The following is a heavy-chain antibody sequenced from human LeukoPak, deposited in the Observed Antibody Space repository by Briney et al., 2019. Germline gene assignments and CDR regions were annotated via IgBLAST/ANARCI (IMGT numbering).Heavy chain of an antibody. CDR2: ISYDGSNK. Sequence: PGGFLRLSCAASGFTFSSYAMQGVRQAPGKGLEWVAVISYDGSNKYYADSVKGRFTISRDNSKNTLYLQMNSLRAEDTAVYYCARARRSVAGTLDRVDHWGQGTLVTVSS. J-gene: IGHJ5*02. CDR1: GFTFSSYA. D-gene: IGHD6-19*01. CDR3: ARARRSVAGTLDRVDH. V-gene: IGHV3-30*04.